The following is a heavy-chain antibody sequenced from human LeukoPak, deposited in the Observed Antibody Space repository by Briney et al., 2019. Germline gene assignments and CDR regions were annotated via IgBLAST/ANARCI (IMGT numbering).Heavy chain of an antibody. V-gene: IGHV3-30*04. CDR1: GFTFSSYA. CDR3: ANGSPYSLLDY. CDR2: ISHDGSNK. J-gene: IGHJ4*02. D-gene: IGHD4-11*01. Sequence: GRSLRLSCAASGFTFSSYAMHWVRQAPGKGLEWVAVISHDGSNKYYADSVKGRFTISRDNSKNTLYLQMNSLRAEDTAVYYCANGSPYSLLDYWGQGTLVTVSS.